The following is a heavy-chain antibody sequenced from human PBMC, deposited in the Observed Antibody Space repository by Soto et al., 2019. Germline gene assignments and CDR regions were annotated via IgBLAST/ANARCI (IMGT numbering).Heavy chain of an antibody. CDR3: ARAYDILTRYFDC. D-gene: IGHD3-9*01. J-gene: IGHJ4*02. V-gene: IGHV3-33*01. CDR1: GFIFRSYG. CDR2: IWYDGTKK. Sequence: QVQLVASGGDVVQPGRSLRLSCAASGFIFRSYGMHWVRQAPGKGLEWVAAIWYDGTKKYYADSVTGRFTISRDNSKNTLYLQMNSLRDEDTAVYYCARAYDILTRYFDCWGQGTLVAVSS.